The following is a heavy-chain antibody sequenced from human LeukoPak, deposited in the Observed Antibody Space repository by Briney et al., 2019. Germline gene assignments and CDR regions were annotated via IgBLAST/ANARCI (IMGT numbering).Heavy chain of an antibody. J-gene: IGHJ5*02. D-gene: IGHD1-14*01. V-gene: IGHV3-9*01. Sequence: PGRSLRLSCAASGFTFDDYAMHWVRQAPGKGLEWVSGISWNSGSIGYADSVKGRFTISRDNAKNSLYLQMNSLRAEDTALYYCAKDSMNPSWGQGTLVTVSS. CDR2: ISWNSGSI. CDR3: AKDSMNPS. CDR1: GFTFDDYA.